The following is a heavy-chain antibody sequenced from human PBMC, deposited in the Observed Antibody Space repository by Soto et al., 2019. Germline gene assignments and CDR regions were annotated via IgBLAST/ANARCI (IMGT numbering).Heavy chain of an antibody. Sequence: GGSLRLSCAASGFTVTSNYMSWVRQAPGKGLEWVPVIYSDGSTYYADSVKGRFTISRDNSKNTLYLQMNSLRAEDTAVYYCANQRGGYDRDFDYWGQGTLVTVSS. V-gene: IGHV3-66*01. CDR2: IYSDGST. D-gene: IGHD5-12*01. J-gene: IGHJ4*02. CDR1: GFTVTSNY. CDR3: ANQRGGYDRDFDY.